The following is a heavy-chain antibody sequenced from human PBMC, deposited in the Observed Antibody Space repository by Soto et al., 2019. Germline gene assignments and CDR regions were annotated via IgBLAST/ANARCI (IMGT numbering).Heavy chain of an antibody. D-gene: IGHD6-13*01. CDR1: GFTFSSYG. J-gene: IGHJ4*02. V-gene: IGHV3-33*01. CDR2: IWYDGSNK. Sequence: QVQLVESGGGVVQPGRSLRLSCAASGFTFSSYGMHWVRQAPGKGLEWVAVIWYDGSNKYYADSVKGRFTISRDNSKNTQYLQMNRLRAEDTAVYYCASVWNSSWYGDYWGQGPLVTLAS. CDR3: ASVWNSSWYGDY.